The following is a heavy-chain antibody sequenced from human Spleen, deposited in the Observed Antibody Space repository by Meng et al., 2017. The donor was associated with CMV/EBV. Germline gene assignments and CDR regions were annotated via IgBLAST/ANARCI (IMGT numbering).Heavy chain of an antibody. CDR3: TRDSGAYYDSSGFDY. D-gene: IGHD3-22*01. Sequence: GESLKISCAASGFTLSSYSMNWVRQAPGKGLEWVSSITSSSSYIYYADSVKGRFTVSRDNARNSLFLQMNGLRAEETAVYYCTRDSGAYYDSSGFDYWGQGTLVTVSS. CDR2: ITSSSSYI. J-gene: IGHJ4*02. V-gene: IGHV3-21*01. CDR1: GFTLSSYS.